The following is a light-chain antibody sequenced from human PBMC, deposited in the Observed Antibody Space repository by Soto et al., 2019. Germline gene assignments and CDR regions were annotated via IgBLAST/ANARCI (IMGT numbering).Light chain of an antibody. CDR3: QQYQNLWT. CDR2: DAS. Sequence: EIVLTQSPATLSLSPGERATLSCRASQSVSSYLAWYQQKPGQAPRLLIYDASNRATGIPARFSGSGSGTDFTLTTSSLEPEDSAIYYCQQYQNLWTFGQGTKV. V-gene: IGKV3-11*01. J-gene: IGKJ1*01. CDR1: QSVSSY.